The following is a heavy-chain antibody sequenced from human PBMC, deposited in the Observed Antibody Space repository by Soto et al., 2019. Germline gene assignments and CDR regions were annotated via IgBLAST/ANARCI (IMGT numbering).Heavy chain of an antibody. CDR1: GGTFSSYA. CDR3: ARWPYSSSPPLDY. D-gene: IGHD6-13*01. CDR2: IIPILGTA. Sequence: QVQLVQSGAEVKKPGSSVKVSCKASGGTFSSYAISWVRQAPGQGREWMGGIIPILGTANYAQKFQGRVTITADESTSTAYMELSSLRSEDTAVYYCARWPYSSSPPLDYWGQGTLVTVSS. J-gene: IGHJ4*02. V-gene: IGHV1-69*12.